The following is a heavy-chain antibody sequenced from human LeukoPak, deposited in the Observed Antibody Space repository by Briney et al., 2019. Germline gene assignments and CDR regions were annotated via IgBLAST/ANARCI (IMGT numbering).Heavy chain of an antibody. J-gene: IGHJ4*02. CDR1: GGSISSSNW. CDR3: ARGQWLVPLDY. Sequence: PSETLSLTCAVSGGSISSSNWWSWVRQPPGKGLEWIGEIYHSGSTNYSPSLKSRVTMSVDKSKNQFSLKLSPVTAADTAVYYCARGQWLVPLDYWGQGTLVIVSS. D-gene: IGHD6-19*01. V-gene: IGHV4-4*02. CDR2: IYHSGST.